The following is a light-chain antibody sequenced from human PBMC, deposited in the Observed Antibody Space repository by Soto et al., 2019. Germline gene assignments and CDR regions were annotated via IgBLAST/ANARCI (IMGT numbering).Light chain of an antibody. CDR3: QQRSNWPLT. J-gene: IGKJ5*01. CDR2: AAS. Sequence: EIVLTQSPATLSLSPGERATLSCRASQRVSSYLAWYQQKPGQAPRLLIYAASNRATGIPARFSGSGSGTDSPLTISSLEPEEFAGYYCQQRSNWPLTFGQGTRLEI. CDR1: QRVSSY. V-gene: IGKV3-11*01.